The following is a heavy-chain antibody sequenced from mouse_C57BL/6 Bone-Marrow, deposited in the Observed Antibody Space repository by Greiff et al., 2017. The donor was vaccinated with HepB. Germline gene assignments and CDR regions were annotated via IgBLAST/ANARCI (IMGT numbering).Heavy chain of an antibody. Sequence: VQLQQPGAELVRPGSSVKLSCKASGYTFTSYWMHWVKQRPIQGLEWIGNIDPSDSETHYNQKFKDKATLTVDKSSNTAYMQLSSLTSEDSAVYYCARFYYGSRGYWYFDVWGTGTTVTVSS. CDR1: GYTFTSYW. V-gene: IGHV1-52*01. D-gene: IGHD1-1*01. CDR2: IDPSDSET. J-gene: IGHJ1*03. CDR3: ARFYYGSRGYWYFDV.